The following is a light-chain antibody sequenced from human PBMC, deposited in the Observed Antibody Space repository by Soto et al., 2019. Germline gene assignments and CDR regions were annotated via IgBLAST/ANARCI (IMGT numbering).Light chain of an antibody. CDR3: QQYGNSPFT. CDR1: QSVSSTY. V-gene: IGKV3-20*01. CDR2: GAS. Sequence: VLKQSPGTLSLSPGERATLSCRSSQSVSSTYLSWDQQKPGQTPRLLIYGASSRATGIPDRFSGSGSGTDFTLTISRLEPEDFAVYYCQQYGNSPFTFGQGTRWRL. J-gene: IGKJ5*01.